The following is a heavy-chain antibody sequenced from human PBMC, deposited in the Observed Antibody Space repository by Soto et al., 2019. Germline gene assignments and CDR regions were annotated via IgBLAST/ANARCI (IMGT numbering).Heavy chain of an antibody. Sequence: QVQLQESGPGLVKPSETLSLTCTVSGGSISSYYWSWIRQPPGKGLEWIGYIYYSGSTNYNPSLKSRVTISVDTSKNQFSLKLSSVTAADTAVYYCARDRYGATDYWGQGTLVTVSS. CDR2: IYYSGST. CDR1: GGSISSYY. V-gene: IGHV4-59*01. CDR3: ARDRYGATDY. J-gene: IGHJ4*02. D-gene: IGHD4-17*01.